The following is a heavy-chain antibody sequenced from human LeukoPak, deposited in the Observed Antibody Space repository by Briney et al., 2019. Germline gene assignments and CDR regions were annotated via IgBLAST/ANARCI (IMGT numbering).Heavy chain of an antibody. V-gene: IGHV4-34*01. D-gene: IGHD2-15*01. J-gene: IGHJ4*02. CDR2: INHSGST. CDR1: GGSISSYY. Sequence: SETLSLTCTVSGGSISSYYWSWIRQPPGKGLEWIGEINHSGSTNYNPSLKSRVTISVDTSKNQFSLKLSSVTAADTAVYYCARVVVVAATSYFDYWGQGTLVTVSS. CDR3: ARVVVVAATSYFDY.